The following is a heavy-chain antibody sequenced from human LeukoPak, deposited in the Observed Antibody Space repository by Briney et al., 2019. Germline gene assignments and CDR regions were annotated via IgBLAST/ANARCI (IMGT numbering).Heavy chain of an antibody. J-gene: IGHJ5*02. CDR3: ARDQLSYCDGDCP. CDR2: ISGSGDGT. V-gene: IGHV3-23*01. Sequence: GGSLRLSCVASGFTFSSYDMSWVRQAPGKGLEWVSGISGSGDGTYNADSVKGRFTISRDNSKNTLYLQMHSLRADDTAVYYCARDQLSYCDGDCPWGQGTLVTVSS. D-gene: IGHD2-21*02. CDR1: GFTFSSYD.